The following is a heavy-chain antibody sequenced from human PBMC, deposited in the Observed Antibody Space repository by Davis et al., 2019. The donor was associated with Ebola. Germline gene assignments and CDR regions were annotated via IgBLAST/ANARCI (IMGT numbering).Heavy chain of an antibody. J-gene: IGHJ3*02. Sequence: AASVKVSCKASGYTFTGYYMHWVRQAPGQGLEWTGRINPNSGGTNYAQKFQGRVTMTRDTSISTAYMELSRLRSDDTAVYYCAGRGSSGYYLDAFDIWGQGTMVTVSS. CDR3: AGRGSSGYYLDAFDI. CDR1: GYTFTGYY. CDR2: INPNSGGT. D-gene: IGHD3-22*01. V-gene: IGHV1-2*06.